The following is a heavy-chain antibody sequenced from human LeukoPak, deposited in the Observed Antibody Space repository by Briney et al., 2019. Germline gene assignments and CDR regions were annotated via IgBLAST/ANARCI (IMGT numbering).Heavy chain of an antibody. D-gene: IGHD1-1*01. V-gene: IGHV3-13*01. CDR1: GFTFSDYD. Sequence: GGSLRLSRAASGFTFSDYDMHWVRQPTGKGLEWVAAIGTAGDTYYTGSVKGRFTISRENAKNSLYLQMNSLRAGDTAVYYCARVAKERVGGVYYFDYWGQGTLVTVSS. J-gene: IGHJ4*02. CDR2: IGTAGDT. CDR3: ARVAKERVGGVYYFDY.